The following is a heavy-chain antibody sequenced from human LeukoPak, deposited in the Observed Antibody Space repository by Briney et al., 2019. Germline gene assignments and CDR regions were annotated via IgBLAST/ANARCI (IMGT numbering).Heavy chain of an antibody. V-gene: IGHV3-23*01. CDR2: ISGSGGST. J-gene: IGHJ4*02. CDR1: GFTFSSYA. Sequence: GGSLRLSYAASGFTFSSYAMSWVRQAPGKGLEWVSAISGSGGSTYYADSVKGRFTISRDTAKNSLYLQMNSLRAEDTAVYYCARDWEYSSPSNRPYYFDYWGQGTLVTVSS. CDR3: ARDWEYSSPSNRPYYFDY. D-gene: IGHD6-6*01.